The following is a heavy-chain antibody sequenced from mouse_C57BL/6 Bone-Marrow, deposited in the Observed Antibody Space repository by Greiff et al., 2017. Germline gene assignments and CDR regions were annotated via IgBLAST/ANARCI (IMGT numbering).Heavy chain of an antibody. CDR1: GFNIKDDY. Sequence: VQLQQSGAELVRPGASVKLSCTASGFNIKDDYMHWVKQRPEQGLEWIGWIDPENGDTEYASKFQGKATITADTYSNTAYLQLSSLTSEDTAVYYCTTSGSGYWGQGTTLTVSS. CDR3: TTSGSGY. CDR2: IDPENGDT. V-gene: IGHV14-4*01. D-gene: IGHD1-1*01. J-gene: IGHJ2*01.